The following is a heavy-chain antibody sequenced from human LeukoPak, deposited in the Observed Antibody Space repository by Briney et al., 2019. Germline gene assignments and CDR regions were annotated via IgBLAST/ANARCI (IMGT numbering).Heavy chain of an antibody. J-gene: IGHJ6*03. CDR1: GYTFTSYY. CDR3: ARGTMVRGVITIYYYYYYMDV. D-gene: IGHD3-10*01. Sequence: ASVKVSCKASGYTFTSYYMHWVRQAPGQGLEWMGIINPSGGSTSYAQKFQGRVTMTRDTSTSTVYMELSSLRSEDTAVYYCARGTMVRGVITIYYYYYYMDVWGKGATVTISS. CDR2: INPSGGST. V-gene: IGHV1-46*01.